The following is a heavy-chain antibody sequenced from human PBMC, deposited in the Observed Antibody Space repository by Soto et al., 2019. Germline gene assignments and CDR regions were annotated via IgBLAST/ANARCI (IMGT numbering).Heavy chain of an antibody. CDR2: IIGSGRRT. CDR3: AKAPTSGSSDYYYGMDV. J-gene: IGHJ6*02. CDR1: GFRFSSHD. D-gene: IGHD1-26*01. V-gene: IGHV3-23*01. Sequence: PGGSLTLSCTASGFRFSSHDMNWVSQTPGEGLHWVSGIIGSGRRTYYTDSVRGRFTISRDNSKNTVFLQLNSLRTEDTAVYYCAKAPTSGSSDYYYGMDVWGQASTVNVSS.